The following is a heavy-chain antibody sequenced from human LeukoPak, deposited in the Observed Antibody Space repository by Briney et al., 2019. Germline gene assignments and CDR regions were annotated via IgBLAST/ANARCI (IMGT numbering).Heavy chain of an antibody. J-gene: IGHJ3*02. CDR3: ARAGYYYDSSGYVAFDI. V-gene: IGHV1-2*02. CDR1: GYTFTGYY. CDR2: INPNSGGT. Sequence: ASVKVSCKASGYTFTGYYMHWVRQAPGQGLEWMGWINPNSGGTNYAQKFQGRVTMTRDTSISTAYMELSRLRSDDTAVYYCARAGYYYDSSGYVAFDIWGQGTMVTVSS. D-gene: IGHD3-22*01.